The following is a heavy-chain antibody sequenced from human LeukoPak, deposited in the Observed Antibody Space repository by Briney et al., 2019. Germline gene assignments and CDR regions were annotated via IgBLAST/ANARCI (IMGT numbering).Heavy chain of an antibody. Sequence: SETLSLTCTVSGGSISSYYWSWIRQPAGKGLEWIGRIYTSGSTNYNPSLKSRVTMSVDTSKNQFSLQLNSVTPEDTAVYYRARDHGSGWYSYLDDWGQGTLVTVSS. J-gene: IGHJ4*02. CDR2: IYTSGST. D-gene: IGHD6-19*01. V-gene: IGHV4-4*07. CDR1: GGSISSYY. CDR3: ARDHGSGWYSYLDD.